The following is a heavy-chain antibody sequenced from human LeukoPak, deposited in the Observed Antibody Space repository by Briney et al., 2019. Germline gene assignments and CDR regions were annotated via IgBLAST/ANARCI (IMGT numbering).Heavy chain of an antibody. CDR3: ARPYYYDSSGYYDY. Sequence: PGGSLRLSCAASGFSFSTYWMSWVRQAPGKGLEWVAVISYDGSNKYYADSVKGRFTISRDNSKNTLYLQMNSLRAEDTAVYYCARPYYYDSSGYYDYWGQGTLVTVSS. D-gene: IGHD3-22*01. CDR2: ISYDGSNK. V-gene: IGHV3-30*03. J-gene: IGHJ4*02. CDR1: GFSFSTYW.